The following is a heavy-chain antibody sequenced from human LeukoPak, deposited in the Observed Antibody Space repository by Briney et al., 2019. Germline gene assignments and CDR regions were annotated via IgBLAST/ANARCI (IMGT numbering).Heavy chain of an antibody. CDR1: GFTVSSNY. CDR2: IYSGGST. CDR3: RDLGYCSGGSCYDY. Sequence: GGSLRLSCAASGFTVSSNYMSWVRQAPGKGLEWVSVIYSGGSTYYADSVKGRFTISRDNSKNTLYLQMNSLRAEDTAVYYCRDLGYCSGGSCYDYWGQGTLVTVSS. J-gene: IGHJ4*02. D-gene: IGHD2-15*01. V-gene: IGHV3-66*01.